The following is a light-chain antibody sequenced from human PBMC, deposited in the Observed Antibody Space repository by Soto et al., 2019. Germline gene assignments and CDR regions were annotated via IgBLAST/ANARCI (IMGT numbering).Light chain of an antibody. CDR3: SSYTSSSTGV. Sequence: QSALTQPPSASGSPGQSVTISCTGSSRDVGGYNYVSWYQQHPGKAPKLMIYDVRNRPSGVSDRFSGSKSGNTASLTISGLQAEDEADYYCSSYTSSSTGVFGTGTKVTVL. J-gene: IGLJ1*01. CDR2: DVR. CDR1: SRDVGGYNY. V-gene: IGLV2-14*03.